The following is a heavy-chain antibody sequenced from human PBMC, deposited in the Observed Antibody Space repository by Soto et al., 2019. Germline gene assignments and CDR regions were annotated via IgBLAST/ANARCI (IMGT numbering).Heavy chain of an antibody. CDR2: ISWDGGSP. Sequence: EVHLVESGGVVVQLGGSLRLSCAASGFTFDDYTMHWVRQAPGKGLERVSLISWDGGSPYYADSVKGRFTISRDNTNNSLYLQMNSLRTEDTALYYCAKGDGASYCSSTSCSIDYWGQGTLVTVSS. CDR3: AKGDGASYCSSTSCSIDY. J-gene: IGHJ4*02. V-gene: IGHV3-43*01. CDR1: GFTFDDYT. D-gene: IGHD2-2*01.